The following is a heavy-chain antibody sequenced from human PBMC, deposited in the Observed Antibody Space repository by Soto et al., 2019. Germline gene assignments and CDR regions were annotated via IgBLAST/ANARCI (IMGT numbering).Heavy chain of an antibody. D-gene: IGHD3-22*01. Sequence: ASVKVSCKVSGYTLTELSMHWVRQAPGKGLEWMGGFDPEDGEAIYAQKFQGRVTMTEDTSTDTAYMELSSLRSEDTAVYYCATALYDSSGYSHSSFDYWGQGTLVTVSS. CDR1: GYTLTELS. CDR3: ATALYDSSGYSHSSFDY. J-gene: IGHJ4*02. V-gene: IGHV1-24*01. CDR2: FDPEDGEA.